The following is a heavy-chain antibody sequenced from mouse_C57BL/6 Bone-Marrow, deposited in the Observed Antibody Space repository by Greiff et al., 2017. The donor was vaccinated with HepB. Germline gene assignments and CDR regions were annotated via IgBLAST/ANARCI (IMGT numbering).Heavy chain of an antibody. CDR2: IYWDDDK. Sequence: QVQLKESGPGILQSSQTLSLTCSFSGFSLSTSGMGVSWIRQPSGKGLEWLAHIYWDDDKRYNPSLKSRLTISKDTSRNQVFLKITSVDTADTATYYCARGIYYDYDGCAVDYWGKGTSVPVPS. D-gene: IGHD2-4*01. CDR3: ARGIYYDYDGCAVDY. J-gene: IGHJ4*01. V-gene: IGHV8-12*01. CDR1: GFSLSTSGMG.